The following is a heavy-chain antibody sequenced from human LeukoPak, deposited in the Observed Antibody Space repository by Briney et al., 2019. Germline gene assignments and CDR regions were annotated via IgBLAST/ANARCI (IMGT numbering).Heavy chain of an antibody. Sequence: PSETLSLTCTVSGGSISSYYWSWIRQPPGKGLEWIGYIYYSGSTNYNPSLKSRVTIPVDTSKNQFSLKLSFVTAADTAVYYCASYGSSGNFDYWGQGTLVTVSS. V-gene: IGHV4-59*01. CDR1: GGSISSYY. CDR2: IYYSGST. J-gene: IGHJ4*02. CDR3: ASYGSSGNFDY. D-gene: IGHD3-22*01.